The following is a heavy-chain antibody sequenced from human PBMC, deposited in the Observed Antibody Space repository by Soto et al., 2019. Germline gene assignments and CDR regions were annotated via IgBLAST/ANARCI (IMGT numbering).Heavy chain of an antibody. J-gene: IGHJ4*02. V-gene: IGHV3-20*04. CDR3: ARGSFAHYFDR. CDR2: INWNGGNT. CDR1: GFTFDDYG. Sequence: GGSLRLSCAVSGFTFDDYGMSWVRQAPGKGLEWVSGINWNGGNTDYADSVKGRFTISRDNAKSSLYLQMNSLRVDDTAFYYCARGSFAHYFDRWGQGALVTISS.